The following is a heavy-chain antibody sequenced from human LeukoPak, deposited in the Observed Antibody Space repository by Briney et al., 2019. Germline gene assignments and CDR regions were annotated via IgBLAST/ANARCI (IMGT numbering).Heavy chain of an antibody. Sequence: ASVEVSCKASGYTFTGYYMHWVRQAPGQGLEWMGRINPNSGGTNYAQKFQGRVTMTRDTSISTAYMELSRLRSDDTAVYYCARVYYDSSGSLFDPWGQGTLVTVSS. J-gene: IGHJ5*02. CDR2: INPNSGGT. D-gene: IGHD3-22*01. V-gene: IGHV1-2*06. CDR3: ARVYYDSSGSLFDP. CDR1: GYTFTGYY.